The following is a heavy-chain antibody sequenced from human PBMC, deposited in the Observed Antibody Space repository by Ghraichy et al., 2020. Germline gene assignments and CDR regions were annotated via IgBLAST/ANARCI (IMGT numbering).Heavy chain of an antibody. CDR1: GFTFSNAC. Sequence: SCAASGFTFSNACMNWVRQAPGKGLEWVGRIKSKTDGGSIDYAAPVKGRFTISRDDSKNTLFLQMNSLKTEDTAVYYCTTRIDIWNYGWSGTFDYWGQGTLVTVSS. CDR3: TTRIDIWNYGWSGTFDY. J-gene: IGHJ4*02. V-gene: IGHV3-15*01. D-gene: IGHD1-7*01. CDR2: IKSKTDGGSI.